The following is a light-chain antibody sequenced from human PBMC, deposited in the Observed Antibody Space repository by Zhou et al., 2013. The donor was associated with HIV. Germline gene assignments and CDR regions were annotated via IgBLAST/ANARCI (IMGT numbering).Light chain of an antibody. Sequence: IQLTQSPSSLSASVGDRVTITCRASQGISTYLAWYQQKPGRAPKLLIYAASTLHSGVPSRFSGSGSGTDFSLTISSLQPEDFATYYCQQLYSYPITFGQGTRLEIK. CDR3: QQLYSYPIT. CDR2: AAS. CDR1: QGISTY. J-gene: IGKJ5*01. V-gene: IGKV1-9*01.